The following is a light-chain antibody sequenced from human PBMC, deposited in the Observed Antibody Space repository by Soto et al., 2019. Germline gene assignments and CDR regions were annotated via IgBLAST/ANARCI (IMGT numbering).Light chain of an antibody. CDR1: QGISSH. Sequence: DIQLTQSPSFLSASVGDRVTITCRASQGISSHLAWYQQKPGKAPKLLIYGASTLQGGVPSRFSGSGSGTEFTLTISSLQPEDFATYYCQQHYSYPPTFGQGTKLDIK. CDR2: GAS. V-gene: IGKV1-9*01. J-gene: IGKJ2*01. CDR3: QQHYSYPPT.